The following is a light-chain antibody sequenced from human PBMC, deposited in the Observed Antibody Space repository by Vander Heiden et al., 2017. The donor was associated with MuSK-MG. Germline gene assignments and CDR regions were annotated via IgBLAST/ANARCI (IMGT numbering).Light chain of an antibody. Sequence: SSELTQDPTVSVALGQTVPITCQGDCLRSFYASWFQQKPGQAPLLLIYGQNNRPAGIPDRFSGSSSGNRASLTITGAQAEDAADYYCNSRDISGNHVVFGGGTQLTVL. V-gene: IGLV3-19*01. CDR3: NSRDISGNHVV. CDR2: GQN. CDR1: CLRSFY. J-gene: IGLJ2*01.